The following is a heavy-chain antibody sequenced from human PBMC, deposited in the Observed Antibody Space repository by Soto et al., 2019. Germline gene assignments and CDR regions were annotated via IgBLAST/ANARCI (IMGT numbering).Heavy chain of an antibody. Sequence: SETLSLTCNMSGDSYSISTYSWGWIRQPPGQGLEWIGYMYHSGNTYYNPSLTGRVTIPLDHSRNQFSLRLNSVTAADTAVYFCASSKYDVVAGSVWFDPWGQGTLVTVSS. V-gene: IGHV4-30-2*01. D-gene: IGHD2-21*01. CDR2: MYHSGNT. J-gene: IGHJ5*02. CDR3: ASSKYDVVAGSVWFDP. CDR1: GDSYSISTYS.